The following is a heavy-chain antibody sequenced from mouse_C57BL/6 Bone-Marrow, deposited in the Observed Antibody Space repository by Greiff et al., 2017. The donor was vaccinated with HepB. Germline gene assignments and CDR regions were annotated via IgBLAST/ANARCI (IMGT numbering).Heavy chain of an antibody. V-gene: IGHV1-59*01. J-gene: IGHJ2*01. CDR3: ARWTIVRDYFDY. Sequence: QVQLQQPGAELVRPGTSVKLSCKASGYTFTSYWMHWVKQRPGQGLEWIGVIDPSDSYTNYNQKFKGKATLTVATSSSTAYMQLSSLTSEDSAVSYCARWTIVRDYFDYWGQGTTLTVSS. CDR1: GYTFTSYW. D-gene: IGHD2-12*01. CDR2: IDPSDSYT.